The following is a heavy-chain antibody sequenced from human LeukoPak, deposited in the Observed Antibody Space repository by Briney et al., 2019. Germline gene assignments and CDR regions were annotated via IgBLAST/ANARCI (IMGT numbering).Heavy chain of an antibody. CDR1: GFTFSSYA. CDR3: AKVRSPGIAAAGD. Sequence: PGGSLRLSCAASGFTFSSYAMSWVRQVPGKGLEWVSAISGSGGSTYYADSVKGRFTISRDNSKNTLYLQMNSLRAEDTAVYYCAKVRSPGIAAAGDWGQGTLVTVSS. CDR2: ISGSGGST. V-gene: IGHV3-23*01. D-gene: IGHD6-13*01. J-gene: IGHJ4*02.